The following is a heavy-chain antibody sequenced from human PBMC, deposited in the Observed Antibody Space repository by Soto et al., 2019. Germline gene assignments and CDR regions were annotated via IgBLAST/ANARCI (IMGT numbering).Heavy chain of an antibody. CDR3: AKDKHYYDSSGYLLVTVKVAY. Sequence: GGSLRLSCAASGFTFSSYAMSWVRQAPGKGLEWVSAISGSGGSTYYADSVKGRFTISRDNSKNTLYLQMNSLRAEDTAVYYCAKDKHYYDSSGYLLVTVKVAYWGKGTLVTVSS. CDR2: ISGSGGST. D-gene: IGHD3-22*01. V-gene: IGHV3-23*01. J-gene: IGHJ4*02. CDR1: GFTFSSYA.